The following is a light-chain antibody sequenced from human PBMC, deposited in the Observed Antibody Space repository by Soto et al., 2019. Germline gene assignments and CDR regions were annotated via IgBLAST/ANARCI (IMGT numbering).Light chain of an antibody. CDR1: QGIGND. CDR2: LTY. Sequence: DIQMTQSPSSLSASVGDRVTITCRASQGIGNDLGWYQQKPGKAPKRLIYLTYSLQTGVQSRFSGSGSGTEFSLTISSLQPEDSATYFCIQHNSYPRTFGQGTKVDIK. V-gene: IGKV1-17*01. J-gene: IGKJ1*01. CDR3: IQHNSYPRT.